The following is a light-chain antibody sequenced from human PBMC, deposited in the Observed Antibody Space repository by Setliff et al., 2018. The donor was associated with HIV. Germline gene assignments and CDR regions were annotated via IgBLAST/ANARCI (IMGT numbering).Light chain of an antibody. V-gene: IGLV2-8*01. J-gene: IGLJ1*01. Sequence: QSVLTQPPSASGSPGQSVTISCTGTGSDIGYYTYVSWYQQHPGKAPRLVIYDVSRRPSGVPNRFSGSRSGNTASLTVSGLQAEDEADYYCISYAGNNKYVFGSGTKVTVL. CDR2: DVS. CDR3: ISYAGNNKYV. CDR1: GSDIGYYTY.